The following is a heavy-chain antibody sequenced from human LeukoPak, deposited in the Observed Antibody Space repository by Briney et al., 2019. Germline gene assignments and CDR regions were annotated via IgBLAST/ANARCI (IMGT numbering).Heavy chain of an antibody. Sequence: PGGSLRLSGAASGFTCSSYWMSWVRQAPGKGLEWVANIKQDGSEKYYVDSVKGRFTISRDNAKNSLYLQMNSLRAEDTAVYYCARNLAPVLLWFGESQAAFDIWGQGTMVTVSS. J-gene: IGHJ3*02. V-gene: IGHV3-7*01. CDR3: ARNLAPVLLWFGESQAAFDI. CDR1: GFTCSSYW. CDR2: IKQDGSEK. D-gene: IGHD3-10*01.